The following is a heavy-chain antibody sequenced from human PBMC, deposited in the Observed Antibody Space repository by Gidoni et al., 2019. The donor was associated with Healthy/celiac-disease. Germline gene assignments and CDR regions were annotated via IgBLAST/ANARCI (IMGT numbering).Heavy chain of an antibody. V-gene: IGHV3-9*01. CDR3: AKDGYYGSGSSGGFDY. CDR2: ISWNSGSI. Sequence: VQLVESGGGLVQPGRSLRLSCAASGFTFDDYAMHWVRQAPGTGLEWVSGISWNSGSIGYADSVKGRFTISRDNAKNSLYLQMNSLRAEDTALYYCAKDGYYGSGSSGGFDYWGQGTLVTVSS. D-gene: IGHD3-10*01. CDR1: GFTFDDYA. J-gene: IGHJ4*02.